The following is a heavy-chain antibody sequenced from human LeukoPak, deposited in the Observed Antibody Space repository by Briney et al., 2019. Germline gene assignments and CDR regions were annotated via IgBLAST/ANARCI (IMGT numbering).Heavy chain of an antibody. CDR3: AKNGDRGAYCSGGSCYPYYYYNMDV. D-gene: IGHD2-15*01. V-gene: IGHV3-23*01. CDR1: GFTFSSYS. Sequence: GGSLRLSCAASGFTFSSYSMNWVRQAPGKGLEWVSAISSTGGTAYYADSVKGRFTISRDNSKNTLHLQMNSLRAEDTAMYYCAKNGDRGAYCSGGSCYPYYYYNMDVWGKGTTVTISS. CDR2: ISSTGGTA. J-gene: IGHJ6*03.